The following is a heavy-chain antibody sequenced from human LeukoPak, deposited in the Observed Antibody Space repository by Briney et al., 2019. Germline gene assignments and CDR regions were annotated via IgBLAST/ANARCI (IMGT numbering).Heavy chain of an antibody. V-gene: IGHV3-23*01. CDR2: ISASGDVT. CDR1: GFSFSAYP. Sequence: GGSLRLSCAASGFSFSAYPMGWVRQAPGKGLQWLSGISASGDVTFHADRVKGRFAISRDNSKNTLYLQMTGLRAGDTAEYYCAKSLFTSATGTGRAFHIWGQGTMVTVSS. J-gene: IGHJ3*02. D-gene: IGHD1-1*01. CDR3: AKSLFTSATGTGRAFHI.